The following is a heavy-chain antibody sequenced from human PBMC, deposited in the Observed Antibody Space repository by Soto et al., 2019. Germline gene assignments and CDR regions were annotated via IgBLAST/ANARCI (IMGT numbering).Heavy chain of an antibody. D-gene: IGHD6-13*01. CDR3: ARAYSRKDFQH. V-gene: IGHV4-34*01. Sequence: TLSLTCAVYGGSFSGYYWSWIRQPPGKGLEWIGEINHSGSTNYNPSLKSRVTISVDTSKNQFSLKLSSVTAADTAVYYCARAYSRKDFQHWGQGTLVTVSS. CDR2: INHSGST. J-gene: IGHJ1*01. CDR1: GGSFSGYY.